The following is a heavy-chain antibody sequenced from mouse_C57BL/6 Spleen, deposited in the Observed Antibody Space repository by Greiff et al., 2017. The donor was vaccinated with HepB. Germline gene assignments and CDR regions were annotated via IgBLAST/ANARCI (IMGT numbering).Heavy chain of an antibody. CDR1: GFNIKNTY. Sequence: VQLQQSVAELVRPGASVKLSCTASGFNIKNTYMHWVKQRPEQGLEWIGRIDPEDGETKYAPKFQGKATITADTSSNTAYLQLSSLTSEDTAVYYCARRGIYYGNFYAMDYWGQGTSVTVSS. J-gene: IGHJ4*01. CDR3: ARRGIYYGNFYAMDY. D-gene: IGHD2-1*01. V-gene: IGHV14-2*01. CDR2: IDPEDGET.